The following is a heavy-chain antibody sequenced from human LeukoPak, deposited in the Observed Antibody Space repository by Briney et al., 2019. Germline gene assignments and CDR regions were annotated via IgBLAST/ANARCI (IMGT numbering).Heavy chain of an antibody. Sequence: SETLSLTCAVYSGSFSGYYWSWIRQPPGKGLEWIGEINHSGSTNYNPSLKSRVTISVDTSKNQFSLKLSSVTAADTAVYYCARCRPYYYDSSGYYNWFDPWGQGTLVTVSS. CDR3: ARCRPYYYDSSGYYNWFDP. CDR2: INHSGST. V-gene: IGHV4-34*01. D-gene: IGHD3-22*01. CDR1: SGSFSGYY. J-gene: IGHJ5*02.